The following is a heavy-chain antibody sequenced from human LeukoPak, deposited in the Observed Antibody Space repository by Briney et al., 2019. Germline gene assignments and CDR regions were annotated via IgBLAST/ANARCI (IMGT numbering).Heavy chain of an antibody. V-gene: IGHV3-30*03. D-gene: IGHD5-18*01. CDR2: ISYDGSNK. J-gene: IGHJ3*02. CDR1: GFTFSSYG. CDR3: ASRGYSYGFDAFDI. Sequence: GRSLRLSCAASGFTFSSYGMHWVRQAPGKGLEWVAVISYDGSNKYYADSVKGRFTISRDNSKNTLYLQMNSLRAEDTAVYYCASRGYSYGFDAFDIWGQGTMVTVSS.